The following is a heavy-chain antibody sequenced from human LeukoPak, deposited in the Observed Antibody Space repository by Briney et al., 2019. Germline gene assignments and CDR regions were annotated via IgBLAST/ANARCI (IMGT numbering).Heavy chain of an antibody. V-gene: IGHV5-51*01. CDR3: ARHRTASGSQPFDP. J-gene: IGHJ5*02. CDR1: GYNFTNYW. D-gene: IGHD3-10*01. Sequence: GESLQISCQGSGYNFTNYWIGWGRQLPGKGLEGMGIIYPGDSDTRYSPSFQGQVTISADKSISTAYLQWSSLKASDTAMYYCARHRTASGSQPFDPWGQGTLVTVSS. CDR2: IYPGDSDT.